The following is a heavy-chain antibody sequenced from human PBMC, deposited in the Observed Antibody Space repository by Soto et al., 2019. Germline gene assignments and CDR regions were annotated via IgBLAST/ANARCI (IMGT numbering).Heavy chain of an antibody. CDR3: AREDYYYDSSGYSYYFDY. CDR1: GFTFSSYS. V-gene: IGHV3-48*01. D-gene: IGHD3-22*01. CDR2: ISSSSSTI. J-gene: IGHJ4*02. Sequence: PGGSLRLSCAASGFTFSSYSMNWVRQAPGKGLEWVSYISSSSSTIYYADSVKGRFTISRDNAKNSLYLQMNSLRAEDTAVYYCAREDYYYDSSGYSYYFDYWGQGTLVTVSS.